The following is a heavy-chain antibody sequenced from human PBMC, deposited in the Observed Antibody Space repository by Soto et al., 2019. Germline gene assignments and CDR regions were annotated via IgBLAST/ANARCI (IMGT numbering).Heavy chain of an antibody. CDR3: ARDPDYGTNSGLGLVDY. Sequence: QVQLVQSGGEVKRPGASVKVSCKTSGYTFSNYGITWVRQAPGQPLEWLGWISLYSDGTNYAQKFQGRVTITADKSTSTAYMELSNLRSEDTAIYFCARDPDYGTNSGLGLVDYWGQGTLVTVTS. D-gene: IGHD4-17*01. J-gene: IGHJ4*02. CDR1: GYTFSNYG. V-gene: IGHV1-18*01. CDR2: ISLYSDGT.